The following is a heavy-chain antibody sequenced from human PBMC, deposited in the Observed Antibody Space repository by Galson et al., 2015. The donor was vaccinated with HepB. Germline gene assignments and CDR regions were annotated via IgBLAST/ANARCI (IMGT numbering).Heavy chain of an antibody. Sequence: SLRLSCAASGFTFSSYAMNWVRQAPGKGLEWVSGISGSGGSTNYADSVKGRSTISRDNFKNSLYLEMNRLRAEDTALYYCTRGRTVGTDDAFDMWGQGTMVTVSS. CDR1: GFTFSSYA. CDR2: ISGSGGST. V-gene: IGHV3-23*01. J-gene: IGHJ3*02. D-gene: IGHD5-12*01. CDR3: TRGRTVGTDDAFDM.